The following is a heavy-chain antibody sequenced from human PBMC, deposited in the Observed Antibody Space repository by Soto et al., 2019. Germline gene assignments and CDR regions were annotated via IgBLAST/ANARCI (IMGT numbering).Heavy chain of an antibody. V-gene: IGHV3-23*01. J-gene: IGHJ4*02. Sequence: PGGSLRLSCAASGFTFSSYAMAWVRQAPGRGLEWVSGISASGRDIHYADSVKDRFTVSRDNSKNMLYLQMTSLRAEDTAVYYCAKGRGLPSEFDYRGQGTLVTVSS. CDR2: ISASGRDI. CDR1: GFTFSSYA. CDR3: AKGRGLPSEFDY.